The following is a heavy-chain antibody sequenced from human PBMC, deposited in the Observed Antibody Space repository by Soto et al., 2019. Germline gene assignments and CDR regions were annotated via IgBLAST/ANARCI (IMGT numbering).Heavy chain of an antibody. J-gene: IGHJ3*02. CDR3: APDIVVVVAATHAFDI. CDR2: ISGSGGST. D-gene: IGHD2-15*01. Sequence: GGSLRLSCAASGFTFSSYAMSWVRQAPGKGLEWVSAISGSGGSTYYADSVKGRFTISRDNSKNTLYLQMNSLRAEDTAVYYCAPDIVVVVAATHAFDIWGQGTMVTVSS. CDR1: GFTFSSYA. V-gene: IGHV3-23*01.